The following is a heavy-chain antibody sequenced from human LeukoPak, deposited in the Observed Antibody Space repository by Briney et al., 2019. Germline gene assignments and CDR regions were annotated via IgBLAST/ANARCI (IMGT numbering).Heavy chain of an antibody. D-gene: IGHD5-24*01. J-gene: IGHJ4*02. CDR3: ARRRLGYYFDY. CDR2: INPRGST. Sequence: SETLSLTCGVYGGSFSGYYLSWIRQPPGKGLEWIGEINPRGSTNYNPSLKSRVTLSADTSKNQFSLTLNSVTAADTAVYYCARRRLGYYFDYWGQGTLSPSPQ. V-gene: IGHV4-34*01. CDR1: GGSFSGYY.